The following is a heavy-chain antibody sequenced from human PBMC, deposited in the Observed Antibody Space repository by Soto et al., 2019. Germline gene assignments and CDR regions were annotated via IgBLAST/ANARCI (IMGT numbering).Heavy chain of an antibody. J-gene: IGHJ4*02. CDR1: GGSISGGGYS. CDR2: IYHSGST. D-gene: IGHD6-13*01. Sequence: LSLICAVSGGSISGGGYSWNWIRQPPGKGLEWIGYIYHSGSTYYNPSLKSRVTKSVDRSKNQFSLKLSSVTAADTAVYYCASSHAGAHITAAVHWGQGTLVTVSS. V-gene: IGHV4-30-2*01. CDR3: ASSHAGAHITAAVH.